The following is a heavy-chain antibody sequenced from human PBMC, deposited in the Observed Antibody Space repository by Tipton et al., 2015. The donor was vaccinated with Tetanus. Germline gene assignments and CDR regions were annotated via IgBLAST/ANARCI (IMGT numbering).Heavy chain of an antibody. V-gene: IGHV4-30-4*01. D-gene: IGHD3/OR15-3a*01. CDR2: IYYSGST. CDR1: GGSISSGDYY. CDR3: ARVRIGFLDWLLEGAFDY. Sequence: TLRLSCTVSGGSISSGDYYWSWIRQPPGKGLEWIGYIYYSGSTYYNPSLKSRVTISVDTSKNQFSLKLSSVTAADTAVYYCARVRIGFLDWLLEGAFDYWGQGTLVTVSS. J-gene: IGHJ4*02.